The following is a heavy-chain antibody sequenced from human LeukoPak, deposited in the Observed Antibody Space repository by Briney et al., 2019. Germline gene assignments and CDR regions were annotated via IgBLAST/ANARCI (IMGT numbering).Heavy chain of an antibody. CDR2: INWSGGST. V-gene: IGHV3-20*04. D-gene: IGHD3-22*01. CDR1: GFTFDDYG. CDR3: ARASHYSDSSDYPDY. J-gene: IGHJ4*02. Sequence: GGSLGLSCAASGFTFDDYGMSWVRQAPGKGLEWVSGINWSGGSTGYADSVKGRFTISRDNAKNSLYLQMNSLRAEDTALYYCARASHYSDSSDYPDYWGQGTLVTVSS.